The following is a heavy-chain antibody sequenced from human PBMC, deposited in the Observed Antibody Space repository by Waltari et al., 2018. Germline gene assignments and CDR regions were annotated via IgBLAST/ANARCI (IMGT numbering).Heavy chain of an antibody. D-gene: IGHD6-19*01. CDR2: ISWNSGSI. CDR1: GFTFDDYA. Sequence: EVQLVESGGGLVQPGRSLRLSCAASGFTFDDYAMHWVRQAPGKGLEWVSGISWNSGSIGYADAVKGRFTISRDNAKNSLYLQMNSLRAEDTALYYCAKDGPRDPYRQWLVWGIDYWGQGTLVTVSS. CDR3: AKDGPRDPYRQWLVWGIDY. V-gene: IGHV3-9*01. J-gene: IGHJ4*02.